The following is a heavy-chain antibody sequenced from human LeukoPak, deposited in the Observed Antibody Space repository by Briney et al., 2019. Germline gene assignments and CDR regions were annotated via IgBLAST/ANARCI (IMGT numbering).Heavy chain of an antibody. CDR3: ARSNSFDI. Sequence: GGSLRLSCAASGFTFSSYAMSWVRQAPGKGLEWVSVIYSGGSTYYADSLKGRFTISRDNSKNTLYLQMNSLRAEDTAVYYCARSNSFDIWGQGTMVTVSS. CDR2: IYSGGST. V-gene: IGHV3-66*01. J-gene: IGHJ3*02. CDR1: GFTFSSYA.